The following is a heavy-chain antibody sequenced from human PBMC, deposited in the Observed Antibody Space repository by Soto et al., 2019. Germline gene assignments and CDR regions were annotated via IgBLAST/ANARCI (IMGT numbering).Heavy chain of an antibody. D-gene: IGHD3-10*01. J-gene: IGHJ4*02. CDR2: IWYDGRKK. Sequence: HPGGSLRLSCAASGFNFSHYGMHWVRQAPGQGLEWVSVIWYDGRKKYYADSVKGRFTISRDNSKNTLYLQMNSPRTEDTAVYYCARAGIRGLLQYYFDDWGQGTLVTVSS. V-gene: IGHV3-33*01. CDR1: GFNFSHYG. CDR3: ARAGIRGLLQYYFDD.